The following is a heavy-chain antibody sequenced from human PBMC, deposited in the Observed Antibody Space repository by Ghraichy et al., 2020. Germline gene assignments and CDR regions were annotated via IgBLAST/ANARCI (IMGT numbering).Heavy chain of an antibody. CDR2: IYYSGST. V-gene: IGHV4-59*01. CDR3: ARDLYSSSWYWFDP. J-gene: IGHJ5*02. D-gene: IGHD6-13*01. Sequence: SQTLSLTCTVSGGSISSYYWSWIRQPPGKGLEWIGYIYYSGSTNYNPSLKSRVTISVDTSKNQFSLKLSSVTAADTAVYYCARDLYSSSWYWFDPWGQGILVTVSS. CDR1: GGSISSYY.